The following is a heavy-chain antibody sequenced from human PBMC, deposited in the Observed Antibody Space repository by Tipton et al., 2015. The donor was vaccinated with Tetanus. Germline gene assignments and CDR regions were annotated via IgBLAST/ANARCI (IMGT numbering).Heavy chain of an antibody. J-gene: IGHJ4*02. V-gene: IGHV4-61*01. CDR1: GGSVRSGSYS. D-gene: IGHD1-14*01. Sequence: LRLSCTVSGGSVRSGSYSWNWIRQPPGKGLEWIGYIYYSGSTNYNPSLKSRVTISVDTSKNQFSLKLSPVTAADTAVYYCARGTGNYWGQGTLVTVSS. CDR3: ARGTGNY. CDR2: IYYSGST.